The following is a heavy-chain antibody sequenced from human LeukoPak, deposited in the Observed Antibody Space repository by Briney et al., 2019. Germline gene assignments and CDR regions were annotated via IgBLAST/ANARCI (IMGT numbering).Heavy chain of an antibody. Sequence: SETLSLTCAVYGGSFSGYYWSWIRQPPGKGLEWIGEINHSGSTNYNPSLKSRVTISVDTSKNQFSLKLSSVTAADTAVYYCEVRGAVAAPAGVDYWGQGTLVTVSS. CDR2: INHSGST. D-gene: IGHD6-19*01. V-gene: IGHV4-34*01. CDR3: EVRGAVAAPAGVDY. CDR1: GGSFSGYY. J-gene: IGHJ4*02.